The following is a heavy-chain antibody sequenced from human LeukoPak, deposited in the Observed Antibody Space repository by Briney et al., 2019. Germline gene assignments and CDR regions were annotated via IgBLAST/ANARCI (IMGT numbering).Heavy chain of an antibody. CDR2: VFDGKTT. Sequence: RTSETLSLTCAVYGESLNYYNWSWIRQSPEKGLEWIGEVFDGKTTNYNPSLKSRVTISAVTSSNQFSLNLKSVTAADTAVYYCASGAWATRLHSWAQGTLVIVSS. CDR1: GESLNYYN. J-gene: IGHJ4*02. CDR3: ASGAWATRLHS. V-gene: IGHV4-34*12. D-gene: IGHD5-24*01.